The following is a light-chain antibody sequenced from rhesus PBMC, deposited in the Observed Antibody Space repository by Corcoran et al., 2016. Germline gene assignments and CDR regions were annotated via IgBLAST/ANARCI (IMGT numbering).Light chain of an antibody. CDR2: DAS. J-gene: IGKJ1*01. CDR3: LHHNNYPWT. Sequence: DIQMTQSPSSLSASVGDTVTITCRASQDISSYLNWFQQKPGKAHNLLIYDASRLQSGVPSRFSGSGAGTDFTLHISSLQPEDFATHFCLHHNNYPWTFGQGTKVEIK. CDR1: QDISSY. V-gene: IGKV1-28*03.